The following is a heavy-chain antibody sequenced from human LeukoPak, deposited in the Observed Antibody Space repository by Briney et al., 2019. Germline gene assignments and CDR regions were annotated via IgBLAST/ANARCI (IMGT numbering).Heavy chain of an antibody. V-gene: IGHV1-46*01. CDR1: GYTFTSYY. D-gene: IGHD6-6*01. J-gene: IGHJ4*02. CDR3: ARGGSSSGTPNNY. Sequence: GASVKVLCKASGYTFTSYYMHWVRQAPGQGLEWMGLINPSGSSTSYAQKFQGRLSLTRDMSTSTDYMELSSLRSEDTAVYYCARGGSSSGTPNNYWGQGALVTVSS. CDR2: INPSGSST.